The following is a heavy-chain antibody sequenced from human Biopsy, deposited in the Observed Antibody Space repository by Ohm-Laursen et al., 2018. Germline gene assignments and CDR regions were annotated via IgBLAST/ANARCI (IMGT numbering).Heavy chain of an antibody. CDR1: NVSFSSFY. CDR3: ARGTNYYGSGRNRHWFDP. Sequence: GTLSLTCAVYNVSFSSFYCSWIRQPPGKGLEWIGEINDSGRTNYNPSLRSRVTFSVDTSKNQFSLKLSSVTAADTAVYYCARGTNYYGSGRNRHWFDPWGQGTQVTVSS. V-gene: IGHV4-34*01. D-gene: IGHD3-10*01. CDR2: INDSGRT. J-gene: IGHJ5*02.